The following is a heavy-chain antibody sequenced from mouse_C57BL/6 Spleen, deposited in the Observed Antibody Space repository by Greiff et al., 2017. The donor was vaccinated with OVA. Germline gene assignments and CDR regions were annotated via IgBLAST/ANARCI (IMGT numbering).Heavy chain of an antibody. D-gene: IGHD4-1*01. CDR1: GYTFTDYY. CDR3: ARERLGYAMDD. V-gene: IGHV1-76*01. J-gene: IGHJ4*01. Sequence: QVQLKESGAELVRPGASVKLSCKASGYTFTDYYINWVKQRPGQGLEWIARIYPGSGNTYYNEKFKGKATLTAEKSSSTAYMQLSSLTSEDSAVYCCARERLGYAMDDWGQGTSVTVSS. CDR2: IYPGSGNT.